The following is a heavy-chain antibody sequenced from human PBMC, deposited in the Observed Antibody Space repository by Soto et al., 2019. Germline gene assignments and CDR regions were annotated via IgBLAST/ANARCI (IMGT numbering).Heavy chain of an antibody. D-gene: IGHD1-26*01. V-gene: IGHV5-51*01. CDR3: ARYSGSYWHYLDF. J-gene: IGHJ4*02. CDR2: IYPGDSDT. CDR1: GYSFASHW. Sequence: PGESLKISCKGSGYSFASHWVAWVRQMPEKGLEWIGTIYPGDSDTKYSSAFRGHVTISADTSVSTAYRQWRSLEATDSAIYYCARYSGSYWHYLDFWGQGTLVTVSS.